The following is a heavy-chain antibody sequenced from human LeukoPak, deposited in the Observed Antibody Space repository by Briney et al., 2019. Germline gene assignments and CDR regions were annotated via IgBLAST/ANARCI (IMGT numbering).Heavy chain of an antibody. Sequence: GGFLRLSCAASGFTFSSYAMHWVRQAPGKGLEYVSAISSNGGSTYYANSVKGRFTISRDNSKNTLYLQMGSLRAEDMAVYYCARGRYYDSSGYYHFDYWGQGTLVTVSS. CDR3: ARGRYYDSSGYYHFDY. CDR1: GFTFSSYA. CDR2: ISSNGGST. J-gene: IGHJ4*02. D-gene: IGHD3-22*01. V-gene: IGHV3-64*01.